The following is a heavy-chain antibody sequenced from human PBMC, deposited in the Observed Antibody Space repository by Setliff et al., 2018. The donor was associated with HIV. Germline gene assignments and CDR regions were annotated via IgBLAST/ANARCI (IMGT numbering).Heavy chain of an antibody. CDR3: ARVKYDSSGYLSYMDV. V-gene: IGHV3-20*04. CDR2: INGNGGST. D-gene: IGHD3-22*01. CDR1: GFTFEDYG. Sequence: GESLKISCAASGFTFEDYGMSWVRQVPGKGLEWVSGINGNGGSTGYADSVKGRLTISRDNAKKSLYLQMNSLRVEDTALYYCARVKYDSSGYLSYMDVWGKGTTVTVS. J-gene: IGHJ6*03.